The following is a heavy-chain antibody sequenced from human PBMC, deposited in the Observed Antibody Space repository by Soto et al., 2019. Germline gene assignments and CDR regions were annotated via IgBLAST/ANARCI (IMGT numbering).Heavy chain of an antibody. J-gene: IGHJ6*03. CDR1: GFTFDDYG. CDR2: INWNGGST. CDR3: ARETGYGDSHPGYYYYYMDV. D-gene: IGHD4-17*01. Sequence: GGSLRLSCAASGFTFDDYGMSWVRQAPGKGLEWVSGINWNGGSTGYADSVKGRFTISRDNAKNSLYLQMNSLRAEDTALYHCARETGYGDSHPGYYYYYMDVWGKGTTVTVSS. V-gene: IGHV3-20*01.